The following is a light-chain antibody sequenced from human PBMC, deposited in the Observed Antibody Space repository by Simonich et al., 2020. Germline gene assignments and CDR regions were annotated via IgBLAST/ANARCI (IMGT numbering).Light chain of an antibody. Sequence: DIVMTQSPDSLAVSLGERATINCKSSQRVLYSSNNKHHLAWYQQKPGQPPKLLIYWASTRESGGPDRFSGSGSGTDFTLTISSLQAEDVAVYYCQQYYSTPRTFGQGTKVEIK. CDR2: WAS. J-gene: IGKJ1*01. CDR1: QRVLYSSNNKHH. V-gene: IGKV4-1*01. CDR3: QQYYSTPRT.